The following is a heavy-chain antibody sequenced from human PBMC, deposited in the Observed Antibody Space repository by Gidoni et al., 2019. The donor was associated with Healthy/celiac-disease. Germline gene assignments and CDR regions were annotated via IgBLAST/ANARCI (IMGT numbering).Heavy chain of an antibody. CDR2: IIPIFGTA. V-gene: IGHV1-69*01. J-gene: IGHJ4*02. CDR3: AGGASGSYSGDY. D-gene: IGHD1-26*01. CDR1: GGTFSSYA. Sequence: QAQLVQSGAEATKPGSSVEVSGRAAGGTFSSYAISWVRQAPGQGLEWMGGIIPIFGTANYAQKFQGRVTITADESTSTAYMELSSLRSEDTAVYYCAGGASGSYSGDYWGQGTLVTVSS.